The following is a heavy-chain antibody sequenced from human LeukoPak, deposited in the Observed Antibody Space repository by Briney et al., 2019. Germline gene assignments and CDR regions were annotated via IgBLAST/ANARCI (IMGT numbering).Heavy chain of an antibody. D-gene: IGHD1-26*01. J-gene: IGHJ4*02. CDR3: AKDRKKYSGSPGGY. CDR1: GFTLSTYW. V-gene: IGHV3-23*01. CDR2: ISGSGGST. Sequence: PGGSLRLSCAASGFTLSTYWMSWVRQAPGKGLEWVSAISGSGGSTYYADSVKGRFTISRDKSKNTLYLQMNSLRAEDTAVYYCAKDRKKYSGSPGGYWGQGTLVTVSS.